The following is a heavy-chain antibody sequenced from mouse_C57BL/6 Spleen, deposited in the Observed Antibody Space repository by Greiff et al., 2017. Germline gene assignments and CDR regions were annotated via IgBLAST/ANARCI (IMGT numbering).Heavy chain of an antibody. D-gene: IGHD2-2*01. CDR3: ARDGYAWFAY. V-gene: IGHV1-19*01. CDR2: INPYNGGT. CDR1: GYTFTDYY. Sequence: VQLQQSGPVLVKPGASVKMSCKASGYTFTDYYMNWVKQSHGKSLEWIGVINPYNGGTSYNQKFKGKATLTVDKSSSTAYMELNSLTSEDSAVYYCARDGYAWFAYWGQGTLVTVSA. J-gene: IGHJ3*01.